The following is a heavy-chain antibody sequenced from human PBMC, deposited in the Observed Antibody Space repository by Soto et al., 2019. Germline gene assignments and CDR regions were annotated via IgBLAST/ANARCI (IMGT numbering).Heavy chain of an antibody. D-gene: IGHD1-26*01. V-gene: IGHV4-30-4*01. J-gene: IGHJ4*02. CDR2: IYYSGST. CDR3: ARGSIVGATTSDY. Sequence: QVQLQESGPGLVKPSQTLSLTCTVSGGSISSGDYYWSWIRQPPGKGLEWIGYIYYSGSTYYNPSLKSGVTISVDTSKNQFSLKLSSVTAADTAVYYCARGSIVGATTSDYWGQGTLVTVSS. CDR1: GGSISSGDYY.